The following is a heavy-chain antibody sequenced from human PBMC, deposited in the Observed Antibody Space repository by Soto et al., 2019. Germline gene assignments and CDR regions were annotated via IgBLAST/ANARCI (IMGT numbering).Heavy chain of an antibody. CDR2: IYSGGAT. CDR1: GFTVSNNY. Sequence: EVQLVESGGGLVQPGGSLRLSCAASGFTVSNNYMRWVRQAPGKGLEWVSPIYSGGATYYADSVKGRFTISRDNPKNTLYLQMNSLRAENTAGYYCARDGTYNWVGGQGILVTVSS. CDR3: ARDGTYNWV. V-gene: IGHV3-66*01. J-gene: IGHJ4*02. D-gene: IGHD1-1*01.